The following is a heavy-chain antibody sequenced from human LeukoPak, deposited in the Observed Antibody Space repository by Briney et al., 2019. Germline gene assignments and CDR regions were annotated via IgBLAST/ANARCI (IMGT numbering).Heavy chain of an antibody. CDR2: ISGSGDSV. Sequence: PGGSLRLSCAASGFTFTNYEMSWVRQAPGKGLEWLSSISGSGDSVFYADSVKGRFTISRDNSLNTLHLQMNSLRAEDMAVYYCELDSSGYYTSWGQGTLVTVSS. CDR1: GFTFTNYE. D-gene: IGHD3-22*01. V-gene: IGHV3-23*01. CDR3: ELDSSGYYTS. J-gene: IGHJ4*02.